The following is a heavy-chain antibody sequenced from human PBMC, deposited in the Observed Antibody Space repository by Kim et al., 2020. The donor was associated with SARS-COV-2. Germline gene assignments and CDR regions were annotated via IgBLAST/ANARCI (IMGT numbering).Heavy chain of an antibody. CDR1: GYSFTSYW. CDR2: IDPSDSYT. V-gene: IGHV5-10-1*01. J-gene: IGHJ4*02. Sequence: GESLKISCKGSGYSFTSYWISWVRQMPGKGLEWMGRIDPSDSYTNYSPSFQGHVTISADKSISTAYLQWSSLKASDTAMYYCVCEIRRELNFDYWGQGTLVTVSS. CDR3: VCEIRRELNFDY. D-gene: IGHD1-26*01.